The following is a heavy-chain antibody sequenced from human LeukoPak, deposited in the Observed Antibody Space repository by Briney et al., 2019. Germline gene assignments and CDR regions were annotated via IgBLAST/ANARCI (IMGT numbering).Heavy chain of an antibody. V-gene: IGHV4-4*02. CDR3: ARECLSQESFDY. CDR2: IYYSGRT. CDR1: GGSISNTNW. J-gene: IGHJ4*02. Sequence: SGTLSLTCGVSGGSISNTNWWTWVRQPPGKGLEWIGYIYYSGRTYYNPSLKSRVTISVDTSKNQFSLKLSSVTAADTAVYYCARECLSQESFDYWGQGTLVTVSS. D-gene: IGHD3-16*01.